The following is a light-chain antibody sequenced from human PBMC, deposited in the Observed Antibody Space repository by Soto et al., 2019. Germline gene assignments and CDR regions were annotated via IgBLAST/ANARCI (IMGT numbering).Light chain of an antibody. J-gene: IGKJ1*01. V-gene: IGKV3-20*01. CDR1: QSVSSSY. Sequence: EIVLTQSPGTLSLSPGERATLSCRASQSVSSSYLAWYQQKPGQAPRLLIYGASSRATGIPDRFSGSGSGTDFTLTISRLEPEDFAVYYCQQYDSSRTFGQGTKVDNK. CDR3: QQYDSSRT. CDR2: GAS.